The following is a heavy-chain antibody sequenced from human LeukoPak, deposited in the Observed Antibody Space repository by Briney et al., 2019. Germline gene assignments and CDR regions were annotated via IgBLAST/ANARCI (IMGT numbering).Heavy chain of an antibody. Sequence: PGGSLRLSCAASGFTFSSYSMNWVRQAPGKGLEWVSSISSSSSYIYYADSVKGRFTISRDNAKNSLYLQINSLRAEDTAVYYCASGGSGYVDYWGQGTLVTVSS. V-gene: IGHV3-21*01. CDR1: GFTFSSYS. J-gene: IGHJ4*02. CDR3: ASGGSGYVDY. D-gene: IGHD6-19*01. CDR2: ISSSSSYI.